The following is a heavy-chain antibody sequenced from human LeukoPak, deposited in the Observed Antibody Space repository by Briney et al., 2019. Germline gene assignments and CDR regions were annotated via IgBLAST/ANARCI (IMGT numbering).Heavy chain of an antibody. V-gene: IGHV1-58*02. Sequence: SVKVSCKASGFTFTSSAMQWVRQARGQRLEWIGWIVVGSGNTNYAQKFQERVTITRDMSTSTAYMELSSLRSEDTAVYYCARDLLWFGESYYYYYMDVWGKGTTVTISS. CDR3: ARDLLWFGESYYYYYMDV. CDR1: GFTFTSSA. D-gene: IGHD3-10*01. CDR2: IVVGSGNT. J-gene: IGHJ6*03.